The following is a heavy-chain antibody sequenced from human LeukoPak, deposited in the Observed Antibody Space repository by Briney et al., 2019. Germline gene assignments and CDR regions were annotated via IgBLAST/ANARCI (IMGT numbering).Heavy chain of an antibody. Sequence: ASVKVSCKASGYTFTGYYMHWVRQAPGQGLEWMGWINPNSGGTNYAQKFQGRVTMTRDTSISTAYMELSRLRSDDTAVYYCARDSEYSSGSRFDYWGQGTLVTVSS. CDR2: INPNSGGT. D-gene: IGHD3-10*01. V-gene: IGHV1-2*02. CDR1: GYTFTGYY. J-gene: IGHJ4*02. CDR3: ARDSEYSSGSRFDY.